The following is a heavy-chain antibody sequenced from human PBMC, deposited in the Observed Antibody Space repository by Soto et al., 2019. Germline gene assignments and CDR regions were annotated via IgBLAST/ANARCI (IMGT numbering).Heavy chain of an antibody. CDR1: GGSISSGGYY. V-gene: IGHV4-31*03. CDR3: ARDAGYCSGGSCPGY. CDR2: IYYSGST. D-gene: IGHD2-15*01. Sequence: QVQLQESGPGLVKPSQTLSLTCTVSGGSISSGGYYWSWIRQRPGKGLEWIGYIYYSGSTYYNPSLKSRVTISVDTSKNQFPRKLRSGTAAATAVYYCARDAGYCSGGSCPGYWGQRPLVTVSS. J-gene: IGHJ4*02.